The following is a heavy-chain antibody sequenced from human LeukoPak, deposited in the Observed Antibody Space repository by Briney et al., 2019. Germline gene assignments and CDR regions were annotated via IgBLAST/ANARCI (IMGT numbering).Heavy chain of an antibody. Sequence: SSETLSLTCAVSGASISGSGYYWGWIRQPPGMGVQRTGNIYHTGSTYYNASLQSRVTISIDTSKNQFSLRLNSVTAADTAMYYCAKSDGYGLIDYWGQGTLVTVSS. D-gene: IGHD2-21*02. CDR2: IYHTGST. CDR1: GASISGSGYY. V-gene: IGHV4-39*01. CDR3: AKSDGYGLIDY. J-gene: IGHJ4*02.